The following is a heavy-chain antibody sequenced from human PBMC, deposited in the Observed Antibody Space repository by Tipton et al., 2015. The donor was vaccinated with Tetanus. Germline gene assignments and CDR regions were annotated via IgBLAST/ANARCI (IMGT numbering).Heavy chain of an antibody. J-gene: IGHJ4*02. D-gene: IGHD5-24*01. CDR2: IYSGGST. CDR1: GFTVSSNY. Sequence: SLRLSCAASGFTVSSNYMSWVRQAPGKGLEWVSVIYSGGSTYYADSVKGRFTISRDNSKNTLYLQMNSLRAEDTAVYYCASGPPRERSFGVFDYWGQGALVTVSS. V-gene: IGHV3-66*01. CDR3: ASGPPRERSFGVFDY.